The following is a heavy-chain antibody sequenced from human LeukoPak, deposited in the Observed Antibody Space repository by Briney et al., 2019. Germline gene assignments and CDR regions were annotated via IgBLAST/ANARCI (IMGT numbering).Heavy chain of an antibody. Sequence: PGGSLRLFCAASGFTFSSYGMSWVRQAPGKGLEWVSAISGSGGSTYYADSVKGRFTISRDNAKNSLYLQMNSLRAEDTAVYYCAGQSRLGYCSGGSCYSQPFDPWGQGTLVTVSS. V-gene: IGHV3-23*01. J-gene: IGHJ5*02. D-gene: IGHD2-15*01. CDR2: ISGSGGST. CDR3: AGQSRLGYCSGGSCYSQPFDP. CDR1: GFTFSSYG.